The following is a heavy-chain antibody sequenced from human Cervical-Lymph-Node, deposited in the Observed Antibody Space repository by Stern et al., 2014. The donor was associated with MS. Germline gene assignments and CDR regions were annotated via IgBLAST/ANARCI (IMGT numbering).Heavy chain of an antibody. CDR1: GVAVSRDY. V-gene: IGHV3-53*01. J-gene: IGHJ4*02. Sequence: EVQLDESGGGVIQPGGSLRLCCTASGVAVSRDYMTWVRQAQGKGLECVALITNVGSTFYTDSVKGRFTISRDDSKNTVYLHMTSLRAEDTAMYYCARDTSSPERSDWWGQGTLVTVSS. CDR2: ITNVGST. CDR3: ARDTSSPERSDW. D-gene: IGHD1-1*01.